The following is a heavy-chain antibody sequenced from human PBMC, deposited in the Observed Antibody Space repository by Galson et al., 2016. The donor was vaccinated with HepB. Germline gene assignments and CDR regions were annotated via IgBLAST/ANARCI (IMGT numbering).Heavy chain of an antibody. D-gene: IGHD2-15*01. CDR3: ATSTSIGIVVAATRYFDY. CDR1: GGIFSTHG. J-gene: IGHJ2*01. CDR2: IIPMFGSV. Sequence: SVKVSCKASGGIFSTHGIIWVRQAPGQGLEWMGGIIPMFGSVDYAQKFQGRVTIIADESTSTAYMELSSLRFEDTAIYYCATSTSIGIVVAATRYFDYWGRGTLVTVSS. V-gene: IGHV1-69*13.